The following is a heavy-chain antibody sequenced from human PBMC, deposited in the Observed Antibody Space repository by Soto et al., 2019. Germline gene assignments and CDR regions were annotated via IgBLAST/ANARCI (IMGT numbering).Heavy chain of an antibody. CDR1: GYPVTSYG. J-gene: IGHJ4*02. V-gene: IGHV1-18*01. Sequence: RGSGKVSFKASGYPVTSYGMSLVRQAPGQGLEWMGWISAYNGNTNYAQKLQGRVTMTTDTSTSTACMELTSLRSDDTAVYYCVRHSPTSAPTYRYYYWGQGTLVTVSS. D-gene: IGHD3-16*02. CDR3: VRHSPTSAPTYRYYY. CDR2: ISAYNGNT.